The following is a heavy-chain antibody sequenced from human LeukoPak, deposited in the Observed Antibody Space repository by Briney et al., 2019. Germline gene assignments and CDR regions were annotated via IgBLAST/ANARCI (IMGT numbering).Heavy chain of an antibody. CDR3: ARSGSHGAFDI. Sequence: GGSLRLSCAASGFTFSTYWMGWVRQAPGKGLEWVAKIKPDGSEKDHVDSVKGRFTISRDNAKNSLYLQLNSLRAEDTAVYYCARSGSHGAFDIWGQGTMVTVSS. CDR2: IKPDGSEK. D-gene: IGHD1-26*01. J-gene: IGHJ3*02. V-gene: IGHV3-7*01. CDR1: GFTFSTYW.